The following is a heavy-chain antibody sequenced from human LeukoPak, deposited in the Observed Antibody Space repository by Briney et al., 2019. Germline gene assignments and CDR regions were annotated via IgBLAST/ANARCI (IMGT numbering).Heavy chain of an antibody. V-gene: IGHV3-30-3*01. Sequence: GRSLRLSCAASGFTFNRYAMHWVRQAPGKGLEWVALISYDGTDKYYADSLKGRFTISRDNSKNTLYLQMNSLRADDTAVYSCARGAHGQTYAFDIWGQGTMVTVSS. J-gene: IGHJ3*02. CDR3: ARGAHGQTYAFDI. CDR1: GFTFNRYA. CDR2: ISYDGTDK. D-gene: IGHD3-16*01.